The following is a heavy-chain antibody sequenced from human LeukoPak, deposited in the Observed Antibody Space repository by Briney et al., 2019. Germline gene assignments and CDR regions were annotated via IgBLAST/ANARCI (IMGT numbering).Heavy chain of an antibody. CDR2: IYHSGST. CDR1: GGSISSSSYY. D-gene: IGHD1-26*01. CDR3: ARPGATHPYYFDY. V-gene: IGHV4-39*01. J-gene: IGHJ4*02. Sequence: SETLSLTCTVSGGSISSSSYYWGWIRQPPGKGLEWIGSIYHSGSTYYNPSLKSRVTISVDTSKNQFSLKLSSVTAADTAVYYCARPGATHPYYFDYWGQGPWSPSPQ.